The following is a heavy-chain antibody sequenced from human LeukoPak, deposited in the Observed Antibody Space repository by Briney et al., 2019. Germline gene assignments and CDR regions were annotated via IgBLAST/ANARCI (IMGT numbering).Heavy chain of an antibody. V-gene: IGHV4-31*03. CDR1: GDSISSGGYY. D-gene: IGHD1-14*01. CDR2: IYYSGST. CDR3: ARDVTHAFDI. Sequence: SETLSLTCTVSGDSISSGGYYWSWIRQHPGKGLEWIGYIYYSGSTYYNPSLKSRVTISVDTSKNQFSLKLSSVTAADTAVYYCARDVTHAFDIWGQGTMVTVSS. J-gene: IGHJ3*02.